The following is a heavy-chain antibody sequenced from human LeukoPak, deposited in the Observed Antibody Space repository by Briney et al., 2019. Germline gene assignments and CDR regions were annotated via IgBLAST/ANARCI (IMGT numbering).Heavy chain of an antibody. CDR1: GFTFSSHW. CDR2: INQGGSDK. J-gene: IGHJ1*01. V-gene: IGHV3-7*01. Sequence: GGSLRLSCAPSGFTFSSHWMTWVRQAPGKGLEWVANINQGGSDKYYVDSVKGRLTISRDNAKNSLYLQMNSLRAEDTAVYYCATYSSSNGREFQYWGQGTLVTVSS. D-gene: IGHD2-2*01. CDR3: ATYSSSNGREFQY.